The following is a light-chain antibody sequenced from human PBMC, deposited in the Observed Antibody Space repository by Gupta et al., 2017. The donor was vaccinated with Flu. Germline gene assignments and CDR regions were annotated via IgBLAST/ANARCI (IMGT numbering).Light chain of an antibody. J-gene: IGLJ3*02. CDR2: DNN. CDR3: GTWDSRLSAAV. CDR1: NSNIGNND. V-gene: IGLV1-51*01. Sequence: KVTISCSGSNSNIGNNDVSWYQQLPGTTPNLLIYDNNKRPSGIPDRFSASKSGTSATLAITGLQTGDEADYYCGTWDSRLSAAVFGGGTKLTV.